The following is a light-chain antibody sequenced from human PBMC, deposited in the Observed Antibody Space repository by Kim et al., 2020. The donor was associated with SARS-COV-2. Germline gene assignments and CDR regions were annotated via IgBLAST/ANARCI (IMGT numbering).Light chain of an antibody. V-gene: IGLV2-8*01. CDR2: EVS. Sequence: QSALTQPPSASGSPGQSVTISCTGTSGDVGGYNYVSWYQQHPGKAPKLIIYEVSKWPSGVPDRFSGSKSGNTASLTVSGLQAEDEADYYCSSYAGSNIYVFGTGTKVTVL. J-gene: IGLJ1*01. CDR3: SSYAGSNIYV. CDR1: SGDVGGYNY.